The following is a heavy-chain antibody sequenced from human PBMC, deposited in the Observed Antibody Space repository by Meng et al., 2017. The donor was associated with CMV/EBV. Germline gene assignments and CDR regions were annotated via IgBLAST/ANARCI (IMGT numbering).Heavy chain of an antibody. CDR3: AKDQGRYNWNGVDY. J-gene: IGHJ4*02. D-gene: IGHD1-20*01. CDR2: IWYDGSNK. V-gene: IGHV3-33*06. Sequence: GESLKISCAASGFTFSSYSMNWVRQAPGKGLEWVAVIWYDGSNKYYADSVKGRFTISRDNSKNTLYLQMNSLRAEDTAVYYCAKDQGRYNWNGVDYWGQGTLVTVSS. CDR1: GFTFSSYS.